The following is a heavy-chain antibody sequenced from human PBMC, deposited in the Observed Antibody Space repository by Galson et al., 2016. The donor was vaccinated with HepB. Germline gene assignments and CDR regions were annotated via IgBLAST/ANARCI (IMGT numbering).Heavy chain of an antibody. J-gene: IGHJ5*02. V-gene: IGHV4-4*02. CDR3: ARAAIIPGARMVFDP. CDR1: GASINSSNW. CDR2: IYHTGTT. D-gene: IGHD2-8*01. Sequence: SETLSLTCAVSGASINSSNWWTWVRQAPEKGLEWIGEIYHTGTTNNNPFLSSRFTLSVDKSRNQFSLNLTSVTAADTAVYYCARAAIIPGARMVFDPWGQGILVTVSS.